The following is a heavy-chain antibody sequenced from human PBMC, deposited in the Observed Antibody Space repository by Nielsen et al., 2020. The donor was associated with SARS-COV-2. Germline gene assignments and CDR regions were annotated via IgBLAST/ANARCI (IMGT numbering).Heavy chain of an antibody. D-gene: IGHD6-19*01. J-gene: IGHJ3*02. V-gene: IGHV3-23*01. Sequence: GESLKISCVVSGFTISTYAMSWVRQAPGKRLEWVSAISASTYYADSVKGRFTISRDNAENSLSLQMNSLRAEDTAVYYCARESVTGTDAFDIWGQGTVVTVSS. CDR3: ARESVTGTDAFDI. CDR2: ISAST. CDR1: GFTISTYA.